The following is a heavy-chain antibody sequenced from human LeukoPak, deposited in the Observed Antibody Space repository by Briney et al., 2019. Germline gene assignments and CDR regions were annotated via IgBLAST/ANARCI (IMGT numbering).Heavy chain of an antibody. V-gene: IGHV3-33*01. CDR3: AGKRGSGNYYYFGMDV. CDR1: GFNFSNYG. J-gene: IGHJ6*02. D-gene: IGHD5-24*01. Sequence: PGGSLRLSCVASGFNFSNYGIHWVRQAPGKGLEWVAVIWYDGSNKYYADSVKGRFTISRDNSKNTLSLQMNSLRVEDTAMYYCAGKRGSGNYYYFGMDVWGQGTTVIVSS. CDR2: IWYDGSNK.